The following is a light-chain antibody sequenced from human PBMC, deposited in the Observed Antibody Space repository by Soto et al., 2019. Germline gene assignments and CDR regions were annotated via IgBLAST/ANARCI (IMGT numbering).Light chain of an antibody. CDR3: QKYDRAPYT. J-gene: IGKJ2*01. CDR1: QGISNS. V-gene: IGKV1-27*01. CDR2: GAS. Sequence: DNQMTQSPSSLSASVGDRVTIICRASQGISNSLAWYQHKPGKVPKLLIYGASTLQSGVPSRFSGSGSGTDFTLTINSLQPEDVATYYCQKYDRAPYTFGQGTKLEMK.